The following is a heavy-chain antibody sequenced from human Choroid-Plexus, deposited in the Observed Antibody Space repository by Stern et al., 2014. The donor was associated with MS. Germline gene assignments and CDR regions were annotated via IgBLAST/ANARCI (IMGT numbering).Heavy chain of an antibody. CDR3: AKDRQYLTYFFDH. CDR2: VSYDGSNK. V-gene: IGHV3-30*18. Sequence: VQLVESGGGVVQPGRPLRPSCVASGFTLGSCAMHWVRQAPGKGLEWVAGVSYDGSNKYYADSVKGRFTISRDNSQNTLYMQMSSLRPEDTAVYYCAKDRQYLTYFFDHWGQGSLVTVSS. J-gene: IGHJ5*02. CDR1: GFTLGSCA. D-gene: IGHD2/OR15-2a*01.